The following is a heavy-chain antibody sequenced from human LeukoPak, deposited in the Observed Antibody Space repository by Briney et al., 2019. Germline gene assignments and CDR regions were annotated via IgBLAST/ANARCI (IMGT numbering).Heavy chain of an antibody. D-gene: IGHD1-1*01. V-gene: IGHV4-59*08. Sequence: PSETLSLTCTVSGGSISSYFWSWIPQPPGKGLEWIGNIYYSGSTNYNPSVKSRVTISVDTSKNQFSLKLTSVTAADTAVYYCARHLEGKFDYWGQGTLVTVSS. J-gene: IGHJ4*02. CDR2: IYYSGST. CDR1: GGSISSYF. CDR3: ARHLEGKFDY.